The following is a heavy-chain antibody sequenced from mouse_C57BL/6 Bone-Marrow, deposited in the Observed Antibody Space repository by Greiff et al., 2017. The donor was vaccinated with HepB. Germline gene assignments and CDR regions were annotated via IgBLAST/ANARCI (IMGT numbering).Heavy chain of an antibody. D-gene: IGHD2-1*01. Sequence: VTLKVSGAELVRPGASVKLSCTASGFNIKDDYMHWVKQRPEQGLEWIGWIDPENGDTEYASKFQGKATITADTSSNTAYLQLSSLTSEDTAVYYCTTDYGNGYFDYWGQGTTLTVSS. CDR2: IDPENGDT. J-gene: IGHJ2*01. CDR3: TTDYGNGYFDY. V-gene: IGHV14-4*01. CDR1: GFNIKDDY.